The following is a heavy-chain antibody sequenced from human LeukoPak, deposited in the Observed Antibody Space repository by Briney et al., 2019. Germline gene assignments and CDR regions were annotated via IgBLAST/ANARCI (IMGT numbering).Heavy chain of an antibody. V-gene: IGHV3-30*04. D-gene: IGHD6-19*01. Sequence: GGSLRLSCAASGFTFSSYTMHWVRQAPGKGLEWVAFISYDGSTKYYADSVKGRFTISRDNSKNTLYLQMNSLRAEDTAVYYCAREKRRPPRIGVGLNNWFDPWGQGTLVTVSS. CDR2: ISYDGSTK. CDR3: AREKRRPPRIGVGLNNWFDP. J-gene: IGHJ5*02. CDR1: GFTFSSYT.